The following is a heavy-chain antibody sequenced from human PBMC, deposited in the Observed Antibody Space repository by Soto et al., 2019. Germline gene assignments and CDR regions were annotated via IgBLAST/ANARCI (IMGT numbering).Heavy chain of an antibody. V-gene: IGHV3-21*01. CDR1: GLTFSSYS. J-gene: IGHJ4*02. CDR2: ISSSSSYI. CDR3: ARDLACSSTSCYPSPFDY. Sequence: GGSLRLSCAASGLTFSSYSMNWVRQAPGKGLEWVSSISSSSSYIYYADSVKGRFTISRDNAKNSLYLQMNSLRAEDTAVYYCARDLACSSTSCYPSPFDYWGQGTLVTVSS. D-gene: IGHD2-2*01.